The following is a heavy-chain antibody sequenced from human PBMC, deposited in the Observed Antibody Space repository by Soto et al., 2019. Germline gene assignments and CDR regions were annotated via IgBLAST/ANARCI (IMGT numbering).Heavy chain of an antibody. V-gene: IGHV1-2*02. D-gene: IGHD3-10*01. Sequence: ASLKVSCKASGYTFTGYYMHWVRQAPGQGLEWMGWINPNSGGTNYAQKFQGRVTMTRDTSISTAYMELSRLRSDDTAVYYCARVLMVRGVIMAGYYGMDVWGQGTTVTAP. CDR1: GYTFTGYY. CDR3: ARVLMVRGVIMAGYYGMDV. CDR2: INPNSGGT. J-gene: IGHJ6*02.